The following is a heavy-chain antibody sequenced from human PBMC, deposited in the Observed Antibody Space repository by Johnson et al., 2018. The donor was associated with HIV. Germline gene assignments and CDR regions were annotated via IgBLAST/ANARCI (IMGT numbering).Heavy chain of an antibody. J-gene: IGHJ3*02. CDR1: GFTFSSYW. D-gene: IGHD3-22*01. CDR3: AREHYDSSGLDAFDI. CDR2: IKQDGSNK. V-gene: IGHV3-7*01. Sequence: EVQVVESGGGVAQPGRSLRLSCAASGFTFSSYWMNWVRQAPGKGLEWVANIKQDGSNKYYADSVKGRLTISRDNSKKSLYLQMNSLGAEDPAVYYCAREHYDSSGLDAFDIWGQGTMVTVSS.